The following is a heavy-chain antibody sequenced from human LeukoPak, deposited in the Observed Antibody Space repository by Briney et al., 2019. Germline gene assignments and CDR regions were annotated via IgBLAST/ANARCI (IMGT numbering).Heavy chain of an antibody. V-gene: IGHV3-30-3*01. D-gene: IGHD3-3*01. CDR3: ARAPRYLTYDFWSGYSSPAFDY. Sequence: GRSLRLSCAASGFTFSSYAMHWVRQAPGKGLEWVAVISYDGSNKYYADSVKGRFTISRDNSKNTLYLQMNSLRAEDTAVYYCARAPRYLTYDFWSGYSSPAFDYWGQGTLVTVSS. CDR2: ISYDGSNK. J-gene: IGHJ4*02. CDR1: GFTFSSYA.